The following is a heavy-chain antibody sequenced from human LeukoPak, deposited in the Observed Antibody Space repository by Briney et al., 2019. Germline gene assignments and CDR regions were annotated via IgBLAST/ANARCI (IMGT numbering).Heavy chain of an antibody. Sequence: GGSLRLSCAASGFTFSTYSMNWVRQAPGKGLEWVSYISASGDTLYYTDSVKGRFTISRDNAKNSLCLQMNSLRAEDTAVYYCARDWKGNWRGLDYWGQGTLVTVSS. CDR1: GFTFSTYS. J-gene: IGHJ4*02. CDR3: ARDWKGNWRGLDY. V-gene: IGHV3-48*01. CDR2: ISASGDTL. D-gene: IGHD3-3*01.